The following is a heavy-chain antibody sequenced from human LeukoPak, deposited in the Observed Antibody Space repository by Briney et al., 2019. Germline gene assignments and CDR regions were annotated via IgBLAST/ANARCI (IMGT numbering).Heavy chain of an antibody. Sequence: ASVKVSCKASGYTFTGYYMHWVRQAPGQGLEWMGWINPKSGSTNYPQKFQGRITMTRDTSISTAYTDLSSLTSDDTAVYHCATVSSSWLPDAFDIWSQGTLVTVSS. CDR3: ATVSSSWLPDAFDI. CDR2: INPKSGST. V-gene: IGHV1-2*02. J-gene: IGHJ3*02. CDR1: GYTFTGYY. D-gene: IGHD6-13*01.